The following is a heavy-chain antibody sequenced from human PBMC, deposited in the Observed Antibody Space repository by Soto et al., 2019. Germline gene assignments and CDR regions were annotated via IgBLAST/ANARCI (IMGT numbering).Heavy chain of an antibody. J-gene: IGHJ5*01. CDR1: GITFSSYW. D-gene: IGHD6-13*01. CDR2: IKQDGSER. Sequence: GGSLRLSCAVSGITFSSYWMSWVRQAPGKGLELVAHIKQDGSERYYVDSVKGRFTISRDNAKNSLYLQMDSLRVEDTAVYFGAREAGSSRWYGFWGPGTVVPVSS. CDR3: AREAGSSRWYGF. V-gene: IGHV3-7*01.